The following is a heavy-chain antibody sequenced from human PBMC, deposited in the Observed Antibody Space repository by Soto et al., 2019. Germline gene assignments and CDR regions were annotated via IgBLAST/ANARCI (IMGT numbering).Heavy chain of an antibody. J-gene: IGHJ4*02. CDR1: GGSISSSSYY. CDR3: ASFIHCKATSCYLAY. Sequence: SETLSLTCTVSGGSISSSSYYWAWVRQPPGKGLEWIGSIYYSGTTYYNPSLKSRVTISEDTSKNQFSLKLSSVTAADTAVFYCASFIHCKATSCYLAYWGQGTLVTGSS. D-gene: IGHD2-2*01. V-gene: IGHV4-39*01. CDR2: IYYSGTT.